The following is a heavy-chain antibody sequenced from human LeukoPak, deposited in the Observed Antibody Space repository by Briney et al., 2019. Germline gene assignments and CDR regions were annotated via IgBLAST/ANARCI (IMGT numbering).Heavy chain of an antibody. D-gene: IGHD2-15*01. CDR3: AKGWSFDI. CDR2: IKQDGTEK. CDR1: GFTFSGYA. J-gene: IGHJ3*02. Sequence: PGGSLRLSCAASGFTFSGYAMTWVRQAPGKVLEWVANIKQDGTEKYYVDSVKGRFTISRDNAKNSLYVQMDSLRAEDTAVYYCAKGWSFDIRGQGTMVTVTP. V-gene: IGHV3-7*01.